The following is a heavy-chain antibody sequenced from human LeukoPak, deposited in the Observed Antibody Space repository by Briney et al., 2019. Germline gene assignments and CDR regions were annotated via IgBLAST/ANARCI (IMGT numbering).Heavy chain of an antibody. J-gene: IGHJ4*02. V-gene: IGHV1-3*01. D-gene: IGHD6-19*01. CDR1: GYTLTDHD. Sequence: ASVKVSCKASGYTLTDHDIHWVRQAPGQRLEWMGWINPGNGNTKYSQKFQGRVTTTRDTFASTAYMELSSLTFEDTAVYYCANWAGTPAGYFSGPLDYWGQGTLVTVSS. CDR2: INPGNGNT. CDR3: ANWAGTPAGYFSGPLDY.